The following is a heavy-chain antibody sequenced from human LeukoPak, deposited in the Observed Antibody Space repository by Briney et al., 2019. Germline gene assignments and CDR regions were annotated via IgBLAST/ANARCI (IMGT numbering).Heavy chain of an antibody. V-gene: IGHV3-64*01. CDR3: ARARSSGYEVDAFDI. CDR2: ISSNGGST. CDR1: GFTFSSYA. D-gene: IGHD3-22*01. J-gene: IGHJ3*02. Sequence: PGGSLRLSCAASGFTFSSYAMSWVRQAPGKGLEYVSTISSNGGSTYYANSVKGRFTISRDNSKNTLYLQMGSLRAEDMAVYYCARARSSGYEVDAFDIWGQGTMVTVSS.